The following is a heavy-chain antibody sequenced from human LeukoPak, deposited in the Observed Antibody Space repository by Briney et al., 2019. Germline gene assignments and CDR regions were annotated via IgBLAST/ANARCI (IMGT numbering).Heavy chain of an antibody. J-gene: IGHJ4*02. V-gene: IGHV3-23*01. D-gene: IGHD5-12*01. CDR1: GFTFSSYP. CDR3: AKVGPGYPDNSFDY. Sequence: PGGPVRLLCGPWGFTFSSYPVRGLRQARGKGGEGFAAISWSGGNTQYAHSVKGRFTISRDNYKNTMYLQMNRLRAEDTAVYYCAKVGPGYPDNSFDYWGQGTLVTVSS. CDR2: ISWSGGNT.